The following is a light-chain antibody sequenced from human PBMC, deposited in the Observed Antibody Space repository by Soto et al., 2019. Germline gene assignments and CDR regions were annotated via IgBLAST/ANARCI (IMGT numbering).Light chain of an antibody. CDR1: SSDVGGYDY. Sequence: QSALTQPASVSGSPGQSITISCTGTSSDVGGYDYVSWYQIHPGKAPKLMVFEVSNRPSGVSYRFSGSKSGNTASLTISGLQAEDEADYFCSSYSIRTAYLFGTGTKVTVL. CDR2: EVS. V-gene: IGLV2-14*01. CDR3: SSYSIRTAYL. J-gene: IGLJ1*01.